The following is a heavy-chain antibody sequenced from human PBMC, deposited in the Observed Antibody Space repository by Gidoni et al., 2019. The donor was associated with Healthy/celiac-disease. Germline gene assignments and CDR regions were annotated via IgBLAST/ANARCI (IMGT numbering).Heavy chain of an antibody. CDR2: IYYSGST. CDR1: GGSISSSRYY. Sequence: QLQLQESGPGLVKPSENLSLTCTVSGGSISSSRYYWGWIRQPPGKGLEWIGSIYYSGSTYYNPSLKSRVTISVDTSKNQFSLKLSSVTAADTAVYYCARQGFGSSWRNYYGMDVWGQGTTVTVSS. CDR3: ARQGFGSSWRNYYGMDV. D-gene: IGHD6-13*01. V-gene: IGHV4-39*01. J-gene: IGHJ6*02.